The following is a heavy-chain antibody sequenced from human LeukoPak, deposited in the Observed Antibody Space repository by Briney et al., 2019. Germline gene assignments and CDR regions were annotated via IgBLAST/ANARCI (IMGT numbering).Heavy chain of an antibody. Sequence: PSETLSLTCTVSGGSIGSYYWSWIRQPPGKGLEWIWYIYTSGSTNYNAPLKSRITISVDTPKNQFSLKLSSVTAADKAVYYCARLSGGSSSGLSYYWGQGTLVTLSS. J-gene: IGHJ4*02. CDR2: IYTSGST. CDR1: GGSIGSYY. D-gene: IGHD6-6*01. V-gene: IGHV4-4*09. CDR3: ARLSGGSSSGLSYY.